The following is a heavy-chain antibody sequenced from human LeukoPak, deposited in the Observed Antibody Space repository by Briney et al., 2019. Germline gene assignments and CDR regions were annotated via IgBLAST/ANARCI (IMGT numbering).Heavy chain of an antibody. V-gene: IGHV4-34*01. Sequence: SETLSLTCAVYGGSFSGYYWSWIRQPPGKGLEWIGEINHSGSTNYNPSLKSRVTISVDTSKNQFSLKLSSVTAADTAVYYCARGWAGRPGYFDYWGQGTLVTVSS. D-gene: IGHD1-26*01. J-gene: IGHJ4*02. CDR3: ARGWAGRPGYFDY. CDR1: GGSFSGYY. CDR2: INHSGST.